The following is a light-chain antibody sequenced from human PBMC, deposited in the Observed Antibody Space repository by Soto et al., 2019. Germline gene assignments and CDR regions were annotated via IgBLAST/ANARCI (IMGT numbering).Light chain of an antibody. CDR3: QQRSNWPPET. CDR2: DAS. J-gene: IGKJ1*01. CDR1: QSVSSY. Sequence: EIVLTQSPATLSLSPGERATLSCRASQSVSSYLAWYQQKPGQAPRLLIYDASNRATGIPARFSGSGSVTDFTLTISSLEPEDFAVYYCQQRSNWPPETFGQGTKVEI. V-gene: IGKV3-11*01.